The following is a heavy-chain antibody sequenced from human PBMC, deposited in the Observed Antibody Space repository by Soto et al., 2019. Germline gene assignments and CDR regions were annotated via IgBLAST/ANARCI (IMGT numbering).Heavy chain of an antibody. D-gene: IGHD3-22*01. CDR2: FDPEDGET. CDR3: ATNSRYYYVMDV. V-gene: IGHV1-24*01. CDR1: GYTLTELS. Sequence: ASVKVSCKVSGYTLTELSMHWVRQAPGKGLEWMGGFDPEDGETIYAQKFQGRVTMTEDTSTDTAYMKLSSLRSEDTAVYYCATNSRYYYVMDVWGQGTTVTVSS. J-gene: IGHJ6*02.